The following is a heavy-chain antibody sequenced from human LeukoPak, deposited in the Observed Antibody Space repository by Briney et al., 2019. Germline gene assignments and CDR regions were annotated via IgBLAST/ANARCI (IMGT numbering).Heavy chain of an antibody. V-gene: IGHV3-48*03. CDR3: ARGLVATTFYYYWYMDV. Sequence: GGSLRLSCAASGFTFSSYEMNWVRQAPGKGLEWVSYISSSGSTIYYADSVKGRFTISRDNAKNSLYLQMNSLRAEDTAVYYCARGLVATTFYYYWYMDVWGKGTTVTISS. J-gene: IGHJ6*03. D-gene: IGHD5-12*01. CDR2: ISSSGSTI. CDR1: GFTFSSYE.